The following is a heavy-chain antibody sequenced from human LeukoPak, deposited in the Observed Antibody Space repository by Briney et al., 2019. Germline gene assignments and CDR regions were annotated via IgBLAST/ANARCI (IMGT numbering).Heavy chain of an antibody. V-gene: IGHV4-39*01. CDR3: ARHASGSLSADY. CDR1: GGSISSNNYY. CDR2: IYYSGST. J-gene: IGHJ4*02. Sequence: SETLSLTCTVSGGSISSNNYYWGWIRQPPGKGREWIGSIYYSGSTYYNPSLKSRVTISVDTSKNQFSLKLSSVTAADTALYYCARHASGSLSADYWGQGTLVTVSS. D-gene: IGHD1-26*01.